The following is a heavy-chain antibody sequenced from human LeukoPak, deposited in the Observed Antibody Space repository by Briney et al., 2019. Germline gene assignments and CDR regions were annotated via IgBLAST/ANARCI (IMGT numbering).Heavy chain of an antibody. CDR1: GYTFTSYY. Sequence: ASVKVSCKASGYTFTSYYMHWVRKAPGQGLEWMGIINPSGGSTSYAQKFQGRVTMTRDASTSTAYMELSSLRSEDTAVYYCARDINDYGGHGVDYWGQGTLVTVSS. V-gene: IGHV1-46*01. D-gene: IGHD4-17*01. CDR3: ARDINDYGGHGVDY. CDR2: INPSGGST. J-gene: IGHJ4*02.